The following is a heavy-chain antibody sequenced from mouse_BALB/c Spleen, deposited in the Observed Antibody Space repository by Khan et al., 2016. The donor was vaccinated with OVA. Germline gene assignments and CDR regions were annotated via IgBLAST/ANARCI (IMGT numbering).Heavy chain of an antibody. CDR3: ARGGGGDRFLY. CDR2: ISTYYGDA. J-gene: IGHJ3*01. Sequence: VQLQESGAELVRPEVSVKISCKGSGYTFTDFTMHWVKQSHAMSLEWIGVISTYYGDADYNQKFKGKATMTVDKSSNTAYMDLARLTSEDSAIYYCARGGGGDRFLYWGQGTLVTVSA. V-gene: IGHV1S137*01. CDR1: GYTFTDFT.